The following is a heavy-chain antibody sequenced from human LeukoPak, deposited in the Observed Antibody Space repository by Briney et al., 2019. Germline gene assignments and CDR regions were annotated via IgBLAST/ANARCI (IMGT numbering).Heavy chain of an antibody. Sequence: PGRSLRLSCAASGFTFSSYSMNWVRQAPGRGLEWVSSISSSSSYIYYADSVKGRFTISRDNAKNSLYLQMNSLRAEDTAVYYCARDFGPDCSSTSCYRGVGGFDPWGQGTLVTVSP. D-gene: IGHD2-2*01. J-gene: IGHJ5*02. CDR2: ISSSSSYI. V-gene: IGHV3-21*01. CDR3: ARDFGPDCSSTSCYRGVGGFDP. CDR1: GFTFSSYS.